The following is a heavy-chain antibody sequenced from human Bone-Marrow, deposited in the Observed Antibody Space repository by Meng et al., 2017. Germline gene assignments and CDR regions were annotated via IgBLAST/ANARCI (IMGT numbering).Heavy chain of an antibody. CDR2: IYYSGST. CDR1: GDSVSSGGHY. V-gene: IGHV4-31*03. D-gene: IGHD6-13*01. J-gene: IGHJ4*02. CDR3: ARGAAAGYYFDY. Sequence: QVQLQESGPGLVEPSQTLSLTCTVSGDSVSSGGHYWSWIRQHPGKGLEWFGYIYYSGSTYHNPSLKSRLTISVDTSKNQFSLKLRSVTAADTAVYYCARGAAAGYYFDYWGQGTLVTVSS.